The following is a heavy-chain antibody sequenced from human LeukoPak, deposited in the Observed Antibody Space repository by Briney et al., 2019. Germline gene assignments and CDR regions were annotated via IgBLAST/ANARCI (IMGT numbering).Heavy chain of an antibody. D-gene: IGHD3-22*01. J-gene: IGHJ4*02. CDR3: ARDPYYDSSGYYGFDY. CDR1: GGSISSYY. CDR2: IYYSGST. V-gene: IGHV4-59*01. Sequence: SETLSLTCTVSGGSISSYYWSWIRQPPGKGLEWIGYIYYSGSTNYNPSLKSRVTISIYTSKNQFSLKLTSVTAADTAVYYCARDPYYDSSGYYGFDYWGPGTLVTVSS.